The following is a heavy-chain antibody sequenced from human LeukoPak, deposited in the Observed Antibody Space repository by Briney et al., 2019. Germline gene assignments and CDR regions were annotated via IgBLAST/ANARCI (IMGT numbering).Heavy chain of an antibody. CDR2: IRDSGET. CDR1: GFSVSNYY. V-gene: IGHV3-66*03. Sequence: HPGGSLRLSCAGPGFSVSNYYMSWVRQAPGKGLEWVSLIRDSGETFYADSVKGRFTISRDNSKNTMYLQMNRLRVEDTAVYFCARDRAVTQDWVEFDPWGQGTLVTVSS. J-gene: IGHJ5*02. D-gene: IGHD4-17*01. CDR3: ARDRAVTQDWVEFDP.